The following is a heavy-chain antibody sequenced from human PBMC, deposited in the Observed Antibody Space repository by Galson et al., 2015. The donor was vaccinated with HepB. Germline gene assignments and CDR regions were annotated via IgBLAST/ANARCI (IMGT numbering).Heavy chain of an antibody. Sequence: SETLSLTCAVYGGSFSGYYWSRIRQPPGKGLEWIGEINHSGSTNYNPSLKSRVTISVDTSQNHFSLKLSSVTAADTAVYYYARGSPRCSRYCSGASRRGGGYYYYGMDVWGQGTTVTVSS. J-gene: IGHJ6*02. D-gene: IGHD2-15*01. CDR2: INHSGST. CDR3: ARGSPRCSRYCSGASRRGGGYYYYGMDV. CDR1: GGSFSGYY. V-gene: IGHV4-34*01.